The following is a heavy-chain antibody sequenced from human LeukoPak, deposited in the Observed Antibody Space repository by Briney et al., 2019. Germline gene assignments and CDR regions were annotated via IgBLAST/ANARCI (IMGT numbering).Heavy chain of an antibody. D-gene: IGHD6-6*01. CDR1: GFTFSSYA. Sequence: GGSLRLSCAASGFTFSSYAMSWVRQAPGKGLEWVSGISGSPSPGISGSGGSTYYADSVKGRFTISRDNSKNTLYLQMNSLRAEDTAVYYCASESSSMVPDAFDIWGQGTMVTVSS. CDR3: ASESSSMVPDAFDI. V-gene: IGHV3-23*01. J-gene: IGHJ3*02. CDR2: ISGSPSPGISGSGGST.